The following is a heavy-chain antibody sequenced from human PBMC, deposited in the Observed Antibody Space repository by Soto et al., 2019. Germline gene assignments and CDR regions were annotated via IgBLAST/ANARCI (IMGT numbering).Heavy chain of an antibody. V-gene: IGHV3-23*01. CDR3: AKASGKLEPYYYYYYMDV. J-gene: IGHJ6*03. CDR1: GFTFSSYA. CDR2: ISGSGGST. Sequence: GGSLRLSCAASGFTFSSYAMSWVRQAPGKGLEWVSAISGSGGSTYYADSVKGRFTISRDNSKNTLYLQMNSLRAEDTAVYYCAKASGKLEPYYYYYYMDVWGKGTTVTVSS. D-gene: IGHD1-1*01.